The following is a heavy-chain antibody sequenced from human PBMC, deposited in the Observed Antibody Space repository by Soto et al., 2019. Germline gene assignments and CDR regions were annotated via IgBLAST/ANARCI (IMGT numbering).Heavy chain of an antibody. Sequence: QVQLVESGGGVVQPGRSLRLSCAASGFTFSSYGMHWVRQAPGKGLEWVAVIWYDGSNKYYADSVKGRFTISRDNSKNTLYLQMNSLRAEDTAVYYCARAAPRLSLDYWGQGTLVTVSS. V-gene: IGHV3-33*01. D-gene: IGHD2-15*01. CDR1: GFTFSSYG. CDR3: ARAAPRLSLDY. J-gene: IGHJ4*02. CDR2: IWYDGSNK.